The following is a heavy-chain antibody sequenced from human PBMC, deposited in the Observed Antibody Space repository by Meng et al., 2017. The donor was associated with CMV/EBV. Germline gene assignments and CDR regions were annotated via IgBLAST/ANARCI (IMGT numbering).Heavy chain of an antibody. CDR2: IIPIFGTA. Sequence: SVKVSCKASGGTFSSYAISWVRQAPGQGLEWMGGIIPIFGTANYAQKFQGRVTITTDESTSTAYMELSGLRSEDTAVYYCARDIIGSGTYYYYGMDVWGQGTTVTVSS. CDR3: ARDIIGSGTYYYYGMDV. CDR1: GGTFSSYA. D-gene: IGHD3-3*01. J-gene: IGHJ6*02. V-gene: IGHV1-69*05.